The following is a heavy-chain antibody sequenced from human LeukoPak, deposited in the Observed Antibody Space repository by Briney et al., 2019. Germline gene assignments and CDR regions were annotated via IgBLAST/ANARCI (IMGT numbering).Heavy chain of an antibody. CDR3: AKGRGYSFGFFDY. CDR1: GFTFSSYG. D-gene: IGHD5-18*01. J-gene: IGHJ4*02. CDR2: ISGSGGGT. Sequence: GGSLRLSCAGSGFTFSSYGMSWVRQAPGKGLEWVSGISGSGGGTSYADSVKGRFTTSRDNSKSTLHLQMNSLRAEDTAVYYCAKGRGYSFGFFDYWGQGALVTVSS. V-gene: IGHV3-23*01.